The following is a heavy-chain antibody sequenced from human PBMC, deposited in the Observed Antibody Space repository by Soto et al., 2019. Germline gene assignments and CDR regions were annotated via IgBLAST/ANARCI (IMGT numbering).Heavy chain of an antibody. CDR2: IGTAGDT. D-gene: IGHD3-10*01. CDR3: AREYYYGSGTRAYGMDV. V-gene: IGHV3-13*01. CDR1: GFTFSSYD. J-gene: IGHJ6*02. Sequence: GGSLRLSCAASGFTFSSYDMHWVRQATGKGLEWVSAIGTAGDTYYPGSVKGRFTISRENAKNSLYLQMNSLRAGDTAVYYCAREYYYGSGTRAYGMDVWGQGTTVTVSS.